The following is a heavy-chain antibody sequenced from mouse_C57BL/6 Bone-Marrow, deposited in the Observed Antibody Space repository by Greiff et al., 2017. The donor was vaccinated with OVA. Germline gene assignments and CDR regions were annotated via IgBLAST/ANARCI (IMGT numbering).Heavy chain of an antibody. CDR1: GSAISSYW. D-gene: IGHD1-1*01. CDR3: ARDGSRYPYWYFDV. V-gene: IGHV1-80*01. Sequence: QVQLQQSGAELVKPGASVKLSCKASGSAISSYWMNWVKQRPGQGLEWIGQIYPGDGDTNYAGKFKGKATMTADKSSSTAYMQLSSLTSEDSAVYFGARDGSRYPYWYFDVWGTGTTVTVSS. J-gene: IGHJ1*03. CDR2: IYPGDGDT.